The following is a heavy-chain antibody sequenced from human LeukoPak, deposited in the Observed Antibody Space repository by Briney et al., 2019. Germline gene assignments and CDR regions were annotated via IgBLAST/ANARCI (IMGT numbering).Heavy chain of an antibody. CDR2: ISYDGSNK. CDR1: GFTFSSYA. V-gene: IGHV3-30-3*01. Sequence: GRSLRLSCAASGFTFSSYAMHWVRQAPGKGLEWVAVISYDGSNKYYADSVKGRFTISRDNSKNTLYLQMNSLRAEDTAVYYCAKDHTTGSGYYYYGMDVWGQGTTVTVSS. CDR3: AKDHTTGSGYYYYGMDV. J-gene: IGHJ6*02. D-gene: IGHD1-1*01.